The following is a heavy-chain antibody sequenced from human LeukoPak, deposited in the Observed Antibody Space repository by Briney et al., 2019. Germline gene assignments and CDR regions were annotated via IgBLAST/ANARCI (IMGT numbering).Heavy chain of an antibody. D-gene: IGHD3-22*01. Sequence: GGSLRLSCAASGFTFSSYVMHWVRQAPGKGLEWVAFIRYDGSNKYYADSVKGRFTISRDNSKNTLHLQMNSLRAEDTAVYYCARGSNLITMIVDWGQGTLVTLSS. J-gene: IGHJ4*02. CDR1: GFTFSSYV. V-gene: IGHV3-30*02. CDR2: IRYDGSNK. CDR3: ARGSNLITMIVD.